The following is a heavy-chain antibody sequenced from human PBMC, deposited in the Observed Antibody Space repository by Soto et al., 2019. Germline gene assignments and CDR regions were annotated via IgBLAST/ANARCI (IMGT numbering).Heavy chain of an antibody. V-gene: IGHV3-21*01. CDR2: ISSSSNYI. J-gene: IGHJ6*02. D-gene: IGHD2-15*01. CDR3: AAGYCSGGSCYYYGMDV. CDR1: GFTFSSYS. Sequence: EVQLVESGGGLVKPGGSLRLSCAASGFTFSSYSMNWVRQAPGKGLEWVSSISSSSNYIYYADSVKGRFTISRDNAKNSLYLQMNSLRAEDTAVYYCAAGYCSGGSCYYYGMDVWGQGTTVTVSS.